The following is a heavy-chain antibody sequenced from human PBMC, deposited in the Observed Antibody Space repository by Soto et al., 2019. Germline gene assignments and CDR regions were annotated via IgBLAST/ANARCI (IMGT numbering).Heavy chain of an antibody. Sequence: GGSLRLSCAASGFTFSSYGMHWVRQAPGKGLEWVAVISYDGSNKYYADSVKGRFTISRDNSKNTLYLQMNSLRAEDTAVYYCAKDFYKGSGWYYFDYWGQGTLVTVSS. CDR2: ISYDGSNK. V-gene: IGHV3-30*18. J-gene: IGHJ4*02. CDR1: GFTFSSYG. CDR3: AKDFYKGSGWYYFDY. D-gene: IGHD6-19*01.